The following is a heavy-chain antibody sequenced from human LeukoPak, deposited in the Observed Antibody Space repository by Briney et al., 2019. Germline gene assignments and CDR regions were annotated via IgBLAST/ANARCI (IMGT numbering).Heavy chain of an antibody. J-gene: IGHJ4*02. CDR1: GFTVSSNY. D-gene: IGHD5-18*01. Sequence: PGGSLRLPCAASGFTVSSNYMSWVRQAPGKGLEWVSVIYSGGSTYYADSVKGRFTISRDNSKNTLYLQMNSLRAEDTAVYYCASTRRGYSLDYWGQGTLVTVSS. CDR3: ASTRRGYSLDY. V-gene: IGHV3-53*01. CDR2: IYSGGST.